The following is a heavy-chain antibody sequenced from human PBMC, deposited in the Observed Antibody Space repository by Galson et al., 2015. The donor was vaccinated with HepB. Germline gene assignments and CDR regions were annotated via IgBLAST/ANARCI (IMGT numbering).Heavy chain of an antibody. D-gene: IGHD1-14*01. Sequence: SLRLSCAASGFTFSSCGMNWVRQAPGKGLEWVGRIKSRIDGGTTDLAAAVKGRFTMSRDDSKTTVYLHMNSLKTEDTAVYYCTTRYHYTDHWGQGTLVTVSS. J-gene: IGHJ4*02. CDR2: IKSRIDGGTT. V-gene: IGHV3-15*01. CDR3: TTRYHYTDH. CDR1: GFTFSSCG.